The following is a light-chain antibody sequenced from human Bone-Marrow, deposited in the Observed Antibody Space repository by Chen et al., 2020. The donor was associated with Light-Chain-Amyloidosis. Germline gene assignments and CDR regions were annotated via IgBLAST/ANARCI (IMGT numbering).Light chain of an antibody. J-gene: IGKJ4*01. CDR2: GSS. Sequence: EIVLTQSPGTLSLSPGEGANLSCRASQTISSNSLTWYQQKFGQAPRLLIYGSSSRATGIPDRFTGSGSVTYFTLTCNRLEPEDVAMYCCQQYGTSPLTFGGGTKVEIK. CDR3: QQYGTSPLT. V-gene: IGKV3-20*01. CDR1: QTISSNS.